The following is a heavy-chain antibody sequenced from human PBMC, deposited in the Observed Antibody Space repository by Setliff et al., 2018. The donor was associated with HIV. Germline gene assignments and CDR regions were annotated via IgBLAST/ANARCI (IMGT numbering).Heavy chain of an antibody. CDR3: AGGDLYGGYAFYY. CDR1: GGSISSYY. J-gene: IGHJ4*02. D-gene: IGHD4-17*01. V-gene: IGHV4-59*03. CDR2: IYYSGSS. Sequence: SETLSLTCTVSGGSISSYYWSVFRQPPGKGLEWIGYIYYSGSSNYNPSLKSRVTISVDTSNNQFSLKLSSVTAADTAVYYCAGGDLYGGYAFYYWGQGTLVTVSS.